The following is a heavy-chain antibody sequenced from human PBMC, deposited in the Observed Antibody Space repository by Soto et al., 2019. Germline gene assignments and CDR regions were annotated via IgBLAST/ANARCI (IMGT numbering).Heavy chain of an antibody. J-gene: IGHJ4*02. V-gene: IGHV1-18*01. CDR3: ARGSSPGDFDY. Sequence: QVQLVQSGGEVKKPGASVKVSCKASGYTFTNYGVNWVRQAPGHGLEWMGWIKTYNGNTNYAQRPQRRVTLTTDTSTRTAYMELRSLTSDDTAVYYCARGSSPGDFDYWGQGTLVTVSS. CDR1: GYTFTNYG. CDR2: IKTYNGNT. D-gene: IGHD6-13*01.